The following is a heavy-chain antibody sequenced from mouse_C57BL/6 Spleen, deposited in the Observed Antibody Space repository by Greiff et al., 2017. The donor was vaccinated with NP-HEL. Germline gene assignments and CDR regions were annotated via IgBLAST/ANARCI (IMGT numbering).Heavy chain of an antibody. V-gene: IGHV1-81*01. CDR2: IYPRSGNT. CDR3: ARYYDYDEGDY. Sequence: VMLVESGAELARPGASVKLSCKASGYTFTSYGISWVKQRTGQGLEWIGEIYPRSGNTYYNEKFKGKATLTADKSSSTAYMELRSLTSEDSAVYFCARYYDYDEGDYWGQGTTLTVSS. CDR1: GYTFTSYG. D-gene: IGHD2-4*01. J-gene: IGHJ2*01.